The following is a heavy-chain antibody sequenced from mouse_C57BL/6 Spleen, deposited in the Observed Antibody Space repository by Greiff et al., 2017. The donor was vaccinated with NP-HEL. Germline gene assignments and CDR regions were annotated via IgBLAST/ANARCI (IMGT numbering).Heavy chain of an antibody. D-gene: IGHD3-2*02. CDR3: ARRGGSGLFDY. CDR1: GYTFTSYW. V-gene: IGHV1-59*01. Sequence: QVQLQQPGAELVRPGTSVKLSCKASGYTFTSYWMHWVKQRPGQGLEWIGVIDPSDSYTNYNQKFKGKATLTVDTSSSTAYMQLSSLTSEDSAVDYGARRGGSGLFDYWGQGTTLTVSS. J-gene: IGHJ2*01. CDR2: IDPSDSYT.